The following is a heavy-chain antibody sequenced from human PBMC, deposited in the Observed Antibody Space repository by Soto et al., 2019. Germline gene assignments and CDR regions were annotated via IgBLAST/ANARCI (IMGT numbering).Heavy chain of an antibody. V-gene: IGHV4-59*01. CDR2: IYYSGST. J-gene: IGHJ4*02. CDR3: ARVSSGWLSFDY. Sequence: SETLSLTCTVSGGSISSYYWSWIRQPPGKGLEWIGYIYYSGSTNYNPSLKSRVTISVDTSKNQFSLKLSSVTVADTAVYYCARVSSGWLSFDYWGQGTLVTVSS. CDR1: GGSISSYY. D-gene: IGHD6-19*01.